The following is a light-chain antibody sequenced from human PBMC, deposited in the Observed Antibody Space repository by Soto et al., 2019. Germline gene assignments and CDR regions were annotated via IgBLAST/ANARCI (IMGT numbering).Light chain of an antibody. V-gene: IGKV3-15*01. Sequence: EILLTHSPRTLSLSPGERATLSCRASQSVRSNLAWYQQKPGQAPRLLIHGATTRATGIPARFSGCGSGTEFTLTISSLQSEDFAVYYCQQYNNWPRTFGQGTKVDIK. CDR2: GAT. CDR3: QQYNNWPRT. CDR1: QSVRSN. J-gene: IGKJ1*01.